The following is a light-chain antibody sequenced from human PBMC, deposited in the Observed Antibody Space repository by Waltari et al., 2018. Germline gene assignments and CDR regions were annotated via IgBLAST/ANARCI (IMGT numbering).Light chain of an antibody. J-gene: IGKJ2*01. CDR3: QQYYSNPPT. V-gene: IGKV4-1*01. CDR1: QSVLYSSNNKNV. Sequence: DIVMTQSPDSLAVSLGERSTINCRSSQSVLYSSNNKNVLAWYQQKPGQPPKLLIYWASARASGVPDRFSGSGSGTDFTLTISSLQAEDVAVYYCQQYYSNPPTFGQGTKLEI. CDR2: WAS.